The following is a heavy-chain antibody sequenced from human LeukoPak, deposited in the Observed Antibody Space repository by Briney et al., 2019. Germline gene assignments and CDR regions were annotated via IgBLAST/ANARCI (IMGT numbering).Heavy chain of an antibody. CDR1: GFTFSSYD. CDR2: IRYDGRHT. J-gene: IGHJ4*02. V-gene: IGHV3-30*18. D-gene: IGHD3-22*01. CDR3: AKDDYYDTSGYRD. Sequence: PGGSLRLSCGASGFTFSSYDMHWVRRAPGKGLEWVAGIRYDGRHTYHADSVKGRFTISRDNSKNTLYLQMNSLRAEDTAVYYCAKDDYYDTSGYRDWGQGTLVTVSS.